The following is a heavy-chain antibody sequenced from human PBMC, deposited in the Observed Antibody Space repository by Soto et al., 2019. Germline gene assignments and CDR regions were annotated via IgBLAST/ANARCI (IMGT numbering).Heavy chain of an antibody. CDR1: GGSISGSY. Sequence: SATLSLTXRVSGGSISGSYWSWIRQSPGKGLEWLGYVYYTGRTNYSPSLRSRVSISVDTSKNEFSLRLSSVTAADTAVYFCARSVAVPGAHIDYWGQGTQVTVSA. J-gene: IGHJ4*02. CDR3: ARSVAVPGAHIDY. D-gene: IGHD6-19*01. CDR2: VYYTGRT. V-gene: IGHV4-59*01.